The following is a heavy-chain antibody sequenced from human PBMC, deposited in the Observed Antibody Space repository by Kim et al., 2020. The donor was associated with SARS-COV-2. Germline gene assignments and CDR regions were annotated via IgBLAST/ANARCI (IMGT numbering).Heavy chain of an antibody. CDR2: ISYDGSNK. CDR3: ARDWRAGADNWFDP. D-gene: IGHD1-26*01. J-gene: IGHJ5*02. CDR1: GFTFSSYA. V-gene: IGHV3-30-3*01. Sequence: GGSLRLSCAASGFTFSSYAMHWVRQAPGKGLEWVAVISYDGSNKYYADSVKGRFTISRDNSKNTLYLQMNSLRAEDTAVYYCARDWRAGADNWFDPWGQGTLVTVSS.